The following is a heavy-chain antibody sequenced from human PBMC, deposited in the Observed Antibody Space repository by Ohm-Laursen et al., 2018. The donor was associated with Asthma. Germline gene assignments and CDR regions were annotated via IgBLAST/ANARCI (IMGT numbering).Heavy chain of an antibody. CDR3: ARGDYGDNAFDY. CDR2: INAGNDNT. CDR1: GYTFTGYA. D-gene: IGHD4-17*01. Sequence: GASVKVSCKASGYTFTGYAMHWVRQAPGQRLEWMGWINAGNDNTKYSQKFQGRVTITRDTSASTAYMELSSLRSEDTAVYYCARGDYGDNAFDYWGQGTLVTVSS. V-gene: IGHV1-3*01. J-gene: IGHJ4*02.